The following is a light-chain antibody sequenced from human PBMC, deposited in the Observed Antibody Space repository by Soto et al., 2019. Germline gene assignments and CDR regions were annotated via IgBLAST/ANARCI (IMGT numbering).Light chain of an antibody. CDR3: LLYYGGSYV. CDR1: TVPVTSGFY. J-gene: IGLJ1*01. Sequence: QAVVPQEPSLTLSPGGTVTPTCASSTVPVTSGFYPPWVHQKPGQAPSTLIYSTTNKHSWPPARFSGSLIGGNAALTLSGVQPEDEAHYYCLLYYGGSYVFGAGSKVTFL. CDR2: STT. V-gene: IGLV7-43*01.